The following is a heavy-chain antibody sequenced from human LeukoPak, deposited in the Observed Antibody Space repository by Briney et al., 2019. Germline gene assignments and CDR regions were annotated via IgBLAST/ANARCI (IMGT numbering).Heavy chain of an antibody. CDR3: ARGQSGSYYILAFDI. Sequence: GGSLKLSCAASGFTFSSYAMSWVRQAPGKGLEWDSAISGSGGSTFCADSVKGRFTISRDNSKNTLYLQMNSLRAEDTAVYYCARGQSGSYYILAFDIRGQGTMVTVSS. V-gene: IGHV3-23*01. J-gene: IGHJ3*02. CDR2: ISGSGGST. CDR1: GFTFSSYA. D-gene: IGHD1-26*01.